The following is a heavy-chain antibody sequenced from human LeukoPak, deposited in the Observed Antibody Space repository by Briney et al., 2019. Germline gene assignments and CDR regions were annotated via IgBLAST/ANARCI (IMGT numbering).Heavy chain of an antibody. CDR3: ARDLSIAARDNDY. D-gene: IGHD6-6*01. V-gene: IGHV1-2*02. CDR1: GYTFTGYY. CDR2: INPNSGGT. Sequence: ASVKVSCKASGYTFTGYYMHWVRQAPGQGLEWMGWINPNSGGTNYAQKFQGRVTMTRDTSISTAYMELSRLRSDDTAVYYCARDLSIAARDNDYWGQGTLVTVSS. J-gene: IGHJ4*02.